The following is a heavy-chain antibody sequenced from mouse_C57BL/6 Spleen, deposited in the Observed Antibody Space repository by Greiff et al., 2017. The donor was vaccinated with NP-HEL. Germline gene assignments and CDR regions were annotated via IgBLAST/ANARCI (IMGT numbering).Heavy chain of an antibody. CDR2: INPNNGGT. D-gene: IGHD1-1*01. CDR1: GYTFTDYN. CDR3: ARKGPRNYLNWYFDG. J-gene: IGHJ1*03. V-gene: IGHV1-18*01. Sequence: VHVKQSGPELVKPGASVKIPCKASGYTFTDYNMDWVKQSHGKSLEWIGDINPNNGGTIYNQKFKGKATLTVDKSSSTAYMELRSLTSEDTAVYYCARKGPRNYLNWYFDGWGTGTTVTVSS.